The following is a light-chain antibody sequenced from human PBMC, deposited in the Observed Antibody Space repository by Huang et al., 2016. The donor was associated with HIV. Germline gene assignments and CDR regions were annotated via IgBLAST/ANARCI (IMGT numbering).Light chain of an antibody. Sequence: EIVLTQSPATLSLSPGERATLSCRASQSVSSYLAWYQQKRGQAPRLLIYDAYNRATGIPARFSGSGSGTDFTLTISSLEPEDFAVYYCQQRSNWPPAFGQGTRLEIK. J-gene: IGKJ5*01. CDR2: DAY. V-gene: IGKV3-11*01. CDR1: QSVSSY. CDR3: QQRSNWPPA.